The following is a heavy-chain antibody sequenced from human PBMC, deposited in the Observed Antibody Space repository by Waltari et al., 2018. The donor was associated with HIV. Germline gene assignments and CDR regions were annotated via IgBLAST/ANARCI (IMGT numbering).Heavy chain of an antibody. CDR3: ARDPQRKDAYNFDS. V-gene: IGHV1-2*02. CDR1: GSALNIYY. Sequence: QVQLVQSGAEVNKPGASVKVSCKTSGSALNIYYIHWVRQAPGQGLDWVGYSTMNSGDTYYGPSFRGRVTLTRDASINTAYMEFNRLTSDDTAVYYCARDPQRKDAYNFDSWGQGRLVTVSS. J-gene: IGHJ4*02. D-gene: IGHD2-2*01. CDR2: STMNSGDT.